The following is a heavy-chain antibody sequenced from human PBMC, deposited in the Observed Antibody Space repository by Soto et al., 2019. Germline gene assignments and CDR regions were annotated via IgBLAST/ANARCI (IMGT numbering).Heavy chain of an antibody. D-gene: IGHD3-10*01. CDR2: ISGSGGST. CDR1: GSTFSSYA. V-gene: IGHV3-23*01. CDR3: AKSGRITMVRGVTPTPFDY. Sequence: GSLRLSCAASGSTFSSYAMSWVRQAPGKGLEWVSAISGSGGSTYYADSVKGRFTISRDNSKNTLYLQMNSLRAEDTAVYYCAKSGRITMVRGVTPTPFDYWGQGTLVTVSS. J-gene: IGHJ4*02.